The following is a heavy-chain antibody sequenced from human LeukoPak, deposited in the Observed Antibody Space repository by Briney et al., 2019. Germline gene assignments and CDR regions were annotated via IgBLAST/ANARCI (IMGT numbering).Heavy chain of an antibody. V-gene: IGHV4-34*01. J-gene: IGHJ3*02. CDR2: INHSGST. CDR1: GGSFSGYY. D-gene: IGHD2-15*01. CDR3: ARVPGVAGAFDI. Sequence: SETLSLTCAVYGGSFSGYYWSWIRQPPGKGLEWIGEINHSGSTNYNPSLKSRVTISIDTSKNQFSLKLSSVTAADTAVYYCARVPGVAGAFDIWGQGTMVTVSS.